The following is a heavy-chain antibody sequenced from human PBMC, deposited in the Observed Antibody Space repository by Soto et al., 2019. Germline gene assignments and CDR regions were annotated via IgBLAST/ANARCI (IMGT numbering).Heavy chain of an antibody. J-gene: IGHJ3*02. CDR3: ARDRGHCSNGVCYFDAFDI. CDR1: GFTFSDYY. D-gene: IGHD2-8*01. CDR2: ISSSDSTI. Sequence: GSLRLSCAASGFTFSDYYMSWIRQAPGKGLEWVSYISSSDSTIYYADSVKGRFTISRDNAKNSLYLQMNSLRAEDTAVYYCARDRGHCSNGVCYFDAFDIWGQGTLVTVSS. V-gene: IGHV3-11*01.